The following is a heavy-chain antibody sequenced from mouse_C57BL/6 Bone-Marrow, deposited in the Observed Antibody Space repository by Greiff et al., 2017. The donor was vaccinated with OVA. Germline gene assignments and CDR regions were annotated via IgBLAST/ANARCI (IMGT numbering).Heavy chain of an antibody. Sequence: VQLQQPGAELVMPGASVKLSCKASGYTFTSYWMHWVKQRPGQGLEWIGEIDPSDSYTNYNQKFKGKSTLTVDKSSSTAYMQLSSLTSEDSAVYYCAMPGTDYAMDYWGQGTSVTVSS. CDR2: IDPSDSYT. CDR1: GYTFTSYW. V-gene: IGHV1-69*01. CDR3: AMPGTDYAMDY. J-gene: IGHJ4*01. D-gene: IGHD4-1*01.